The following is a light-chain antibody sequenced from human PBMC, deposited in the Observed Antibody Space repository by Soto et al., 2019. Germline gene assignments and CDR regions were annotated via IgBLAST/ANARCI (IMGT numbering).Light chain of an antibody. CDR1: QSVSSSY. CDR3: QHYGSLVLT. CDR2: GAS. Sequence: EIVLTQSPGTLSLSPGERATLSCRASQSVSSSYLAWYQQKPGQAPRLLIYGASSRATGIPDRFSGSGSETDFPLTISRLEPEDFAVYYCQHYGSLVLTFGGGTKVEIK. J-gene: IGKJ4*01. V-gene: IGKV3-20*01.